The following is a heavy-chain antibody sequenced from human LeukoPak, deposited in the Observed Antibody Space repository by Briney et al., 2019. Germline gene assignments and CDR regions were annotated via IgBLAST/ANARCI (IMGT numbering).Heavy chain of an antibody. CDR1: GYSFTSYW. Sequence: GESLKISCKGSGYSFTSYWIGWVRQMPGKGLEWMGIIYPGDSDTRYSPSFQGQVTISADKSISTAYLQWSSLKASDTAMYYCARGRRGLRLGELSSYYFDYWGQGTLVTVSS. D-gene: IGHD3-16*02. J-gene: IGHJ4*02. CDR3: ARGRRGLRLGELSSYYFDY. V-gene: IGHV5-51*01. CDR2: IYPGDSDT.